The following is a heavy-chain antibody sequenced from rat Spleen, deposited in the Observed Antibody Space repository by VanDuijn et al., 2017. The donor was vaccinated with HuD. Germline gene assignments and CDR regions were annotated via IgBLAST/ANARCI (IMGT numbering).Heavy chain of an antibody. CDR1: GFTYSNYV. J-gene: IGHJ3*01. Sequence: EVHLVESGGGLVQPGRSLKLSCTASGFTYSNYVMAWVRQAPTKGLEWIASIRAGADTTYYRDSVKGRFTISRDNAKSTLYLQVDSLRSEDTATYYCARGTRNYSSYGGFVYWGQGTLVTVSS. V-gene: IGHV5-25*01. CDR2: IRAGADTT. D-gene: IGHD1-2*01. CDR3: ARGTRNYSSYGGFVY.